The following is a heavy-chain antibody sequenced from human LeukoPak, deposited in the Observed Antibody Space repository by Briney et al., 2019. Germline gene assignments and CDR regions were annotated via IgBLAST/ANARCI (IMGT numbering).Heavy chain of an antibody. CDR2: ISTDGTTT. J-gene: IGHJ4*02. CDR3: ARSLGYSSGG. V-gene: IGHV3-74*01. CDR1: GFPFRSHW. D-gene: IGHD2-15*01. Sequence: PGGSLRLSCAASGFPFRSHWMHWVRQVPGKGLVWVSHISTDGTTTNYADSVKGRLTISRDNAKDTLYLQLNSLRAEDTAIYYCARSLGYSSGGWGQGTPVTVSS.